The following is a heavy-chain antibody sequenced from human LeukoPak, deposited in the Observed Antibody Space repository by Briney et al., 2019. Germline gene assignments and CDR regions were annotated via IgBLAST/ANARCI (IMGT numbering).Heavy chain of an antibody. Sequence: GGSLRLSCAASGFTFSSYAMSWVRQAPGKGLEWVSAISGSGGSTYYADSVKGRFTISRDNSKNTLYLQMNSLRAEDTAVYYCAKLGAPYGVQRIYYYYYMDVWGKGTSVTVSS. D-gene: IGHD3-3*01. CDR1: GFTFSSYA. CDR3: AKLGAPYGVQRIYYYYYMDV. V-gene: IGHV3-23*01. CDR2: ISGSGGST. J-gene: IGHJ6*03.